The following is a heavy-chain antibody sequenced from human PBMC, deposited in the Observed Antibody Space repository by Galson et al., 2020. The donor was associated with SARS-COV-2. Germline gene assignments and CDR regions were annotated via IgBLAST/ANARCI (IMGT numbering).Heavy chain of an antibody. CDR3: ARLHYGEYAPEAFDI. CDR1: GTSISSGSYS. J-gene: IGHJ3*02. CDR2: IPHRGGT. V-gene: IGHV4-30-2*01. D-gene: IGHD4-17*01. Sequence: SETLSLTCAVSGTSISSGSYSWNWIRQPPGKGLEWNGYIPHRGGTYYNPSLKSRVTISGDRSKNQFSLRLSSVTAADTAVYYCARLHYGEYAPEAFDIWGPGTRVTVAS.